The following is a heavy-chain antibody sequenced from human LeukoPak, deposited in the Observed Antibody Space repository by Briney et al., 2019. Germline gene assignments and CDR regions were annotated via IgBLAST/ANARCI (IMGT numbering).Heavy chain of an antibody. CDR3: ATVGALLWFPTINYFDY. V-gene: IGHV1-24*01. Sequence: ASVKVSRKVSGYTLTELSMHWVRQAPGKGLEWMGGFDPEDGETIYAQKFQGRVTMTEDTSTDTAYMELSSLRSEDTAVYYCATVGALLWFPTINYFDYWGQGTLVTVSS. CDR1: GYTLTELS. CDR2: FDPEDGET. J-gene: IGHJ4*02. D-gene: IGHD3-10*01.